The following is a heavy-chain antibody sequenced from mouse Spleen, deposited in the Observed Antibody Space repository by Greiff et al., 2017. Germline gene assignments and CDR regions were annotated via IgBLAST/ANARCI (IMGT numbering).Heavy chain of an antibody. J-gene: IGHJ2*01. D-gene: IGHD2-4*01. CDR1: GYTFTSYW. Sequence: QVQLKQPGAELVMPGASVKLSCKASGYTFTSYWMHWVKQRPGQGLEWIGEIDPSDSYTNYNQKFKGKATLTVDKSSSTAYMQLSSLTSEDSAVYYCARGGLRRRDFDYWGQGTTLTVSS. V-gene: IGHV1-69*01. CDR3: ARGGLRRRDFDY. CDR2: IDPSDSYT.